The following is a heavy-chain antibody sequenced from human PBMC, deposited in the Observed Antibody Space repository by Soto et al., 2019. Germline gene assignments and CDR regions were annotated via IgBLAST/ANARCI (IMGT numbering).Heavy chain of an antibody. V-gene: IGHV3-11*01. CDR2: ISHSDSTT. CDR3: ARGQFCPNH. CDR1: GFTFTDYY. J-gene: IGHJ4*02. Sequence: GGSLRLSCAASGFTFTDYYMSWIRQAPGKGLEWVSYISHSDSTTFYADSVKGRFTISRDNAKNSVYLQMNSLRVEDTGVYYCARGQFCPNHWGQGTLVTVSS. D-gene: IGHD3-3*02.